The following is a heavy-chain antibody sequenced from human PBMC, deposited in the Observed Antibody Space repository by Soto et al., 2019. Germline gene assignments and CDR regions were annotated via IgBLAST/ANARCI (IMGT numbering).Heavy chain of an antibody. CDR3: ARGETYYYDSSGYYSYALMDY. Sequence: SVKVSCKASGGTFSSYAISWVRQAPGQGLEWMGGIIPIFGTANYAQKLQGRVTITADESTSTAYMKLSSLRSEDTAVYYCARGETYYYDSSGYYSYALMDYWGQGTLVTVSS. V-gene: IGHV1-69*13. D-gene: IGHD3-22*01. CDR2: IIPIFGTA. J-gene: IGHJ4*02. CDR1: GGTFSSYA.